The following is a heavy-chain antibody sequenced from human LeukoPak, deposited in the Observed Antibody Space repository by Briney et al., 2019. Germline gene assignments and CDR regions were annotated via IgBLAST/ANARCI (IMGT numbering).Heavy chain of an antibody. CDR1: GFTVSSNY. J-gene: IGHJ4*02. D-gene: IGHD3-10*01. CDR3: ARDSGSGSGNFDY. Sequence: PGGSLRLSCAASGFTVSSNYMNWVRQAPGKGLAWVSVIYSGGNTYYADSVKGRFTISRDNFKNTLYLQMNSLRAEDTALYYCARDSGSGSGNFDYRGQGTLVTVSS. CDR2: IYSGGNT. V-gene: IGHV3-53*01.